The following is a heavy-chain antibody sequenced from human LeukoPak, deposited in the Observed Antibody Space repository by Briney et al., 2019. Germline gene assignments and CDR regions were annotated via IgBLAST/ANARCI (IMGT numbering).Heavy chain of an antibody. D-gene: IGHD3-22*01. CDR1: GFSFSYYA. CDR3: ENLDYHDTELDY. Sequence: PGGSLRLSCAASGFSFSYYAMTWVRQAPGKGLEWVSAISSGGTTYYADSVKGRFTISRDNSRNTLYLQLNSLRAEDTAVYYCENLDYHDTELDYWGQGTLVTVSS. J-gene: IGHJ4*02. CDR2: ISSGGTT. V-gene: IGHV3-23*01.